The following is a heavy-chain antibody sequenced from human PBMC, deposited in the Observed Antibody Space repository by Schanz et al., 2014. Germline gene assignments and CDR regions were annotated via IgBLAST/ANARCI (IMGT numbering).Heavy chain of an antibody. CDR1: GGTFSSFG. Sequence: QVQLVQSGDEVKKPGSSVKVSCKSSGGTFSSFGINWVRQAPGQGLEWMGRIIPSLGLAKYAQKFQGRVTITADRSTSTAYMELRSLRSDDTAVYYCGRGFSRAYIDFWGQGTLITVSS. D-gene: IGHD3-10*01. V-gene: IGHV1-69*04. CDR2: IIPSLGLA. CDR3: GRGFSRAYIDF. J-gene: IGHJ4*02.